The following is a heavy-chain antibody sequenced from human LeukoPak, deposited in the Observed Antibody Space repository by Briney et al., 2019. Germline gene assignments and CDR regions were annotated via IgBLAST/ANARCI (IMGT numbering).Heavy chain of an antibody. J-gene: IGHJ3*02. V-gene: IGHV4-34*01. D-gene: IGHD4-17*01. Sequence: PSETLSLTCAVYGGSFSGYYWSWIRQPPGKGLEWIGEINHSGSTNYNPSLKSRVTISVDTSKNQFSLKLSSVTAADTAVYYCARHHDYGDSIQAFDIWGQGTMVTVSS. CDR3: ARHHDYGDSIQAFDI. CDR2: INHSGST. CDR1: GGSFSGYY.